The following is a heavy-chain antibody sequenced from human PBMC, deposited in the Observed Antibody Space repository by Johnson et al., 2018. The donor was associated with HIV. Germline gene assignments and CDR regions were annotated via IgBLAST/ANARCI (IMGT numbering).Heavy chain of an antibody. CDR3: ARARWRVDDAFDI. V-gene: IGHV3-30*04. J-gene: IGHJ3*02. CDR1: GFTFSSYA. D-gene: IGHD4-23*01. Sequence: QVQLVESGGGVVQPGGSLRLSCAASGFTFSSYAMHWVRQAPGKGLEWVAVISYDGSNKYYADSVKGRFTISRDNSKNTLYLQMNSLRAEDTAVYYCARARWRVDDAFDIWGQGTMVTVSS. CDR2: ISYDGSNK.